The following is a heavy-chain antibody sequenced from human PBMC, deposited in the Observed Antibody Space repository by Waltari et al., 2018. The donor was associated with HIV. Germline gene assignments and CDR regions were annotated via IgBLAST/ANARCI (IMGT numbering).Heavy chain of an antibody. Sequence: QVQLQQWGAGLLKPSETLSLPCAVYGGSFSGYYWSWIRQPPGKGLEWIGEINHSGSTNYNPSLKSRVTISVDTSKNQFSLKLSSVTAADTAVYYCASDDFWSGGWGQGTLVTVSS. CDR2: INHSGST. CDR1: GGSFSGYY. CDR3: ASDDFWSGG. V-gene: IGHV4-34*01. J-gene: IGHJ4*02. D-gene: IGHD3-3*01.